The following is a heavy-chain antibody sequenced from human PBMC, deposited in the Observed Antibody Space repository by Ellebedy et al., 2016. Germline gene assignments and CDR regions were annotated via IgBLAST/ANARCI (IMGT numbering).Heavy chain of an antibody. D-gene: IGHD2-2*02. V-gene: IGHV4-61*02. J-gene: IGHJ4*02. CDR3: ARAEYTTSGLREHYFDS. CDR2: IYTNGMT. Sequence: SETLSLXXTVSGGSISSGPSYWNWIRQPAGKGLEWIGRIYTNGMTNYNSSLESRVTMSIDTSRNQFSLELTSVTAADTAVYYCARAEYTTSGLREHYFDSWGQGTLVTVSS. CDR1: GGSISSGPSY.